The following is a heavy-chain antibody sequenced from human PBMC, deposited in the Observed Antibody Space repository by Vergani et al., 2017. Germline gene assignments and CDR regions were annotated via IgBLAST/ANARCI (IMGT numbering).Heavy chain of an antibody. CDR3: ARGFPRGFGFEYSSSSDFDY. Sequence: QVQLVQSGAEVKKPGSSVKVSCKASGGTFSSYAISWVRQAPGQGLEWMGGIIPIFGTANYAQKFQGRVTITADESTSTAYMELSSLRSEDTAVYYCARGFPRGFGFEYSSSSDFDYWGQGTLVTVSS. D-gene: IGHD6-6*01. V-gene: IGHV1-69*01. CDR1: GGTFSSYA. CDR2: IIPIFGTA. J-gene: IGHJ4*02.